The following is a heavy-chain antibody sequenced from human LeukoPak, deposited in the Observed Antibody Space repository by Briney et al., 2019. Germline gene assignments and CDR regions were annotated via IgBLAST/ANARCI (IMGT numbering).Heavy chain of an antibody. CDR3: AKDAAGPEY. V-gene: IGHV3-43*02. CDR2: ISGDGGST. J-gene: IGHJ4*02. Sequence: GGSLRLSCAASGFTFDDYAMHWVRQAPGKGLEWVSLISGDGGSTYYADSVKGRFTISRDNSKNSLYLQMNSLRAEETAVYYCAKDAAGPEYWGQGTLVTVSS. CDR1: GFTFDDYA. D-gene: IGHD6-13*01.